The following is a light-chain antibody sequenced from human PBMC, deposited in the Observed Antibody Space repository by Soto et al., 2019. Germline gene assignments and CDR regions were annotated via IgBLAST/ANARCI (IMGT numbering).Light chain of an antibody. V-gene: IGLV1-36*01. CDR3: EAWDDSLKGVV. J-gene: IGLJ2*01. CDR2: YDD. Sequence: QSVLTQPPSVSEAPRQRVTISCSGSSSNIGNNAVNWYQQLPGKAPKLLIYYDDLLPSGVSDRFSGSKSGTSASLAISGLQSEDEADYYCEAWDDSLKGVVFGGGTKLTVL. CDR1: SSNIGNNA.